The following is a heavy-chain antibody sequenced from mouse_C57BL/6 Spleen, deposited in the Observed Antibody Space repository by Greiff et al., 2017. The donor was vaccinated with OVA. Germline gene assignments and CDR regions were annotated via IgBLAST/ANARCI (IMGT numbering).Heavy chain of an antibody. CDR1: GFTFSSYA. CDR3: ARRGGAGNYYAMDY. J-gene: IGHJ4*01. Sequence: EVNLVESGGGLVKPGGSLKLSCAASGFTFSSYAMSWVRQTPEKRLEWVATISDGGSYTYYPDNVKGRFTISRDNAKNNLYLQMSHLKSEDTAMYYCARRGGAGNYYAMDYWGQGTSVTVSS. CDR2: ISDGGSYT. V-gene: IGHV5-4*03. D-gene: IGHD4-1*01.